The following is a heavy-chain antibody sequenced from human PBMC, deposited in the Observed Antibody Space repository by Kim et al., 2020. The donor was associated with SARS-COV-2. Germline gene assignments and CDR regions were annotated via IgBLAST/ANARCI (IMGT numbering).Heavy chain of an antibody. CDR1: VGSFNTYA. D-gene: IGHD2-2*01. J-gene: IGHJ3*01. V-gene: IGHV1-69*13. Sequence: SVKVSCKVSVGSFNTYAISWTRQAPRQGLAWMAVSNLQSGSQNYARHLEGRVTASATPSSGTDYLELTNFNFEDTAVYYFAGEEGGGIYAGSDAFDVWGQGTVVTVS. CDR2: SNLQSGSQ. CDR3: AGEEGGGIYAGSDAFDV.